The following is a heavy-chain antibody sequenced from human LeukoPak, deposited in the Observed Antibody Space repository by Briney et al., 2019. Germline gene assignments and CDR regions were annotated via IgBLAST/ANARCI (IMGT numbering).Heavy chain of an antibody. D-gene: IGHD3-3*01. CDR3: AKEGRDFRIGHPYYFDY. CDR1: GFTFNSYG. CDR2: IWYDGSNK. Sequence: PGGSLRLSCAASGFTFNSYGVHWVRQAPGKGLEWVAVIWYDGSNKYYADSVKGRFTISRDNSKDTLYLQINSLRAEDTAVYYCAKEGRDFRIGHPYYFDYWGQGTLVTVSS. J-gene: IGHJ4*02. V-gene: IGHV3-33*06.